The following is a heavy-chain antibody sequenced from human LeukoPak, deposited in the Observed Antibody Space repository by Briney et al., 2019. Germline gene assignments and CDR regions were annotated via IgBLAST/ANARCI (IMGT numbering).Heavy chain of an antibody. Sequence: GGSLRLSCAASGFTVNSNYMSWVRQAPGKGLEWVAVISYDGSNKYYADSVKGRFTISRDNSKNTLYLQMNSLRAEDTAVYYCARALSEYYDFWSGYYHDYWGQGTLVTVSS. D-gene: IGHD3-3*01. CDR1: GFTVNSNY. J-gene: IGHJ4*02. CDR2: ISYDGSNK. CDR3: ARALSEYYDFWSGYYHDY. V-gene: IGHV3-30-3*01.